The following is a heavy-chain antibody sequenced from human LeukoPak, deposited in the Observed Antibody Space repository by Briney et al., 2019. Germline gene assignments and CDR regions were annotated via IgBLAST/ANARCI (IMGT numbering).Heavy chain of an antibody. CDR1: GFTFSSYA. J-gene: IGHJ4*02. CDR3: AKATVVTPIFDY. V-gene: IGHV3-23*01. CDR2: TSGSGGST. Sequence: GGSLRLSCAASGFTFSSYAMSWVRQAPGKGLEWVSATSGSGGSTYYADSVKGRFTISRDNSKNTLYLQMNSLRAEDTAVYYCAKATVVTPIFDYWGQGTLVTVSS. D-gene: IGHD4-23*01.